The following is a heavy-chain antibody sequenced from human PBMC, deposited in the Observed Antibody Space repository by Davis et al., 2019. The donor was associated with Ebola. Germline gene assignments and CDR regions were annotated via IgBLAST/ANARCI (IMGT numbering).Heavy chain of an antibody. D-gene: IGHD3-9*01. CDR3: ARENYDILTGYLDY. V-gene: IGHV3-21*01. CDR2: ISGSGGST. CDR1: GFTFSSYG. J-gene: IGHJ4*02. Sequence: GESLKISCAASGFTFSSYGMHWVRQAPGKGLEWVSAISGSGGSTYYADSVKGRFTISRDNAKNSLYLQMNSLRAEDTAVYYCARENYDILTGYLDYWGQGTLVTVSS.